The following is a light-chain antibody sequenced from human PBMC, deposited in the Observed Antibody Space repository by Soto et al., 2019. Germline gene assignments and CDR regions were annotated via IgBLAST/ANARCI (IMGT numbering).Light chain of an antibody. V-gene: IGKV1-27*01. CDR1: QGIAPY. CDR3: QKYNRAPPT. J-gene: IGKJ4*01. Sequence: DVQMTQSPSSLSSSVGDRVTITCRASQGIAPYLAWFQQKPGKVPKLLIYAASTLQSGVPSRFSGSGSGTDFTLTISSLQPEDVATYYCQKYNRAPPTFGGGTKVEIK. CDR2: AAS.